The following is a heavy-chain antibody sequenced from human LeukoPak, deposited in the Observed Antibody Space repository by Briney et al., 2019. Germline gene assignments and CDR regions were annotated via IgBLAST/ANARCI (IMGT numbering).Heavy chain of an antibody. D-gene: IGHD2-8*01. CDR3: ARGPPVSSAWSDP. J-gene: IGHJ5*02. CDR1: GGSISSYY. Sequence: PSETLSLTCTVSGGSISSYYWSWIRQPPGKGLEWIGYIYYSGSTNYNPSLKSRVTMSVDTSKNQFSLKLSSVTAADTAVYYCARGPPVSSAWSDPWGQGTLVTVSS. CDR2: IYYSGST. V-gene: IGHV4-59*01.